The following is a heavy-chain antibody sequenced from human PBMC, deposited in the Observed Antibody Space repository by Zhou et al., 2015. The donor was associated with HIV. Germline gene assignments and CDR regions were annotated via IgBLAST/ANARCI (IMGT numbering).Heavy chain of an antibody. Sequence: QVQLVQSGAEVKKPGSSVKVSCKASGGTFSTYTIRWVRQAPGQGLEWMGGIIPIFGTANYAQRFQGRVTITADESTSTAYMELTSLRFEDTAVYYCARVGCGGDCYHYFDYWGQGTLVTVSS. CDR3: ARVGCGGDCYHYFDY. V-gene: IGHV1-69*12. CDR2: IIPIFGTA. D-gene: IGHD2-21*02. CDR1: GGTFSTYT. J-gene: IGHJ4*02.